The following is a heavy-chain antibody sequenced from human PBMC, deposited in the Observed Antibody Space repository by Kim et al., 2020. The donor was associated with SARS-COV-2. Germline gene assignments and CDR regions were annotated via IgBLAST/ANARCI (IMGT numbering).Heavy chain of an antibody. Sequence: GGSLRLSCAASGFTFSSYEMNWVRQAPGKGLEWVSYISSSGSTIYYADSVKGRFTISRDNAKNSLYLQMNSLRAEDTAVYYCARALLVGARRSNWFDPWGQGTLVTVSS. CDR2: ISSSGSTI. D-gene: IGHD1-26*01. CDR1: GFTFSSYE. J-gene: IGHJ5*02. V-gene: IGHV3-48*03. CDR3: ARALLVGARRSNWFDP.